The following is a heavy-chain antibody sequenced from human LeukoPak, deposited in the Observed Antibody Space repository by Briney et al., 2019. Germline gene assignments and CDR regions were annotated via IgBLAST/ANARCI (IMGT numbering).Heavy chain of an antibody. CDR3: ASIFRRDCSSTSCYGDWDY. D-gene: IGHD2-2*01. CDR1: GYTFTGYY. CDR2: INPNSGGT. Sequence: ASVKVSCKASGYTFTGYYMHWVRQAPGQGLEWMGWINPNSGGTNYAQKFQGRVTMTRDTSISTAYMELSRLRSDDTAVYYCASIFRRDCSSTSCYGDWDYWGQGTLVTVSS. V-gene: IGHV1-2*02. J-gene: IGHJ4*02.